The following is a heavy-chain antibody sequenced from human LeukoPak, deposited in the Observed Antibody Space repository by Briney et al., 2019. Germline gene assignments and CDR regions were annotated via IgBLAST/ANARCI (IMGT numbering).Heavy chain of an antibody. CDR1: GGSISSGDYY. CDR2: IFYSGSP. J-gene: IGHJ4*02. D-gene: IGHD3-3*01. Sequence: PSETLSLTCTVSGGSISSGDYYWRWIRQPRGEALEWMGYIFYSGSPYYNPSLKSRVTISVDTSTNQFSLKLSSVTAADTAVYYCARINEWPYYFDYWGQGTLVTVSS. CDR3: ARINEWPYYFDY. V-gene: IGHV4-30-4*01.